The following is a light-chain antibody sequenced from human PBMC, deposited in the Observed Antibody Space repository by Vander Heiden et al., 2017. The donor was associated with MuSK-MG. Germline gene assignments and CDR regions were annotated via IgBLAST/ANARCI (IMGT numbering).Light chain of an antibody. CDR1: QSVTSNY. CDR2: DAS. J-gene: IGKJ2*01. Sequence: EIVLTQPPGTLSLSPGERATLSCRASQSVTSNYLVWYQQKAGQAPRLLIYDASSRATGIPDRFSGSGSGTDFTLTISRLEPEDFAVYYCQHYGDSPAFGQGTKLEIK. V-gene: IGKV3-20*01. CDR3: QHYGDSPA.